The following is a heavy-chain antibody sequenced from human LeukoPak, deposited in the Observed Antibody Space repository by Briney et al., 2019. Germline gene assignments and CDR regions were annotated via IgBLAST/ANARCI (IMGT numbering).Heavy chain of an antibody. D-gene: IGHD6-6*01. CDR3: ARSPGAARSDYFDY. CDR1: GGSISSINYY. J-gene: IGHJ4*02. Sequence: SETLSLTCSVSGGSISSINYYWGWIRQPPGRGLEWVGSISYSGSTYYKLSLTSRLTISEDTSKNQFSLKLTSVTAADTAVYYCARSPGAARSDYFDYWGQGILVTVSP. V-gene: IGHV4-39*01. CDR2: ISYSGST.